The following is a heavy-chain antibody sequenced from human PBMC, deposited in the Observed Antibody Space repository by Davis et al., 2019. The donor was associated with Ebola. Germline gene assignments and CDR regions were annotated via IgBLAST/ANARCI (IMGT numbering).Heavy chain of an antibody. CDR3: ARDLGGSETFFYYYGMDV. CDR2: ISGDSLYT. Sequence: GGSLRLSCAASGFTFTDYYMGWIRQAPGKGLEWVSYISGDSLYTNYADSVRGRLTISRDDAKNSLYLQMNSLRAEDTAVYYCARDLGGSETFFYYYGMDVWGQGTPVTVSS. V-gene: IGHV3-11*06. CDR1: GFTFTDYY. J-gene: IGHJ6*02. D-gene: IGHD3-10*01.